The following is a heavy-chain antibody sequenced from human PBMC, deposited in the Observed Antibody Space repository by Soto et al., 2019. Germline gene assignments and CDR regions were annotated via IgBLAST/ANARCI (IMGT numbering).Heavy chain of an antibody. Sequence: GGSLRLSCAASGFTVSSNYMSWVRQAPGKGLEWVSVIYSGGSTYYADSVKGRFTISRDNSKNTLYLQMNSLRAEDTAVYYCARAELVRGYYYYMDVWGKGTTVTVSS. CDR1: GFTVSSNY. D-gene: IGHD6-6*01. CDR3: ARAELVRGYYYYMDV. CDR2: IYSGGST. V-gene: IGHV3-66*01. J-gene: IGHJ6*03.